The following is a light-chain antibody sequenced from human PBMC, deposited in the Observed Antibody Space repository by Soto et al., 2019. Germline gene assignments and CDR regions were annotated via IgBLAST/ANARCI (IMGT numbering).Light chain of an antibody. Sequence: EIVLTQSPATMSLSPVYIATRFRGAIQSVSSSCLAWYQQKPGQAPRLLICGASSRATGIPDRFSGSGSGTDFTLTISRLEPEDFAVYYCQQYGSSPPITFGQGTRLET. CDR3: QQYGSSPPIT. J-gene: IGKJ5*01. CDR1: QSVSSSC. V-gene: IGKV3-20*01. CDR2: GAS.